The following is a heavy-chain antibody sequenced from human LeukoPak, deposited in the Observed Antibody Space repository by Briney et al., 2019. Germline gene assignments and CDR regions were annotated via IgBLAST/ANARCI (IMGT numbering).Heavy chain of an antibody. V-gene: IGHV1-8*01. Sequence: ASVKVSCKASGYTFTSYDINWVRQATGQGLEWMGWMNPNSGNTDYAQKFRGRVTMTRNTSISTAYMELSSLRSEDTAVYYCVRESEYGDLDYWGQGTLVTVSS. D-gene: IGHD4-17*01. CDR3: VRESEYGDLDY. J-gene: IGHJ4*02. CDR2: MNPNSGNT. CDR1: GYTFTSYD.